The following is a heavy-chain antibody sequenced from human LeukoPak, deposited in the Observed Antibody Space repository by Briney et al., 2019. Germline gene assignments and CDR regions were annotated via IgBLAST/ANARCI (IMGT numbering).Heavy chain of an antibody. CDR2: SYHSGST. V-gene: IGHV4-4*02. J-gene: IGHJ6*04. CDR1: GDSISSSHW. Sequence: SETLSLTCVVSGDSISSSHWWRWVRQPPEKGLEWFGESYHSGSTNNISSLKSPDTLSVDKSKNQFSLILSSVTDADTAVYYCARRAVTGTFGVHYYYYYGMDVWGRGTTVTVSS. CDR3: ARRAVTGTFGVHYYYYYGMDV. D-gene: IGHD6-19*01.